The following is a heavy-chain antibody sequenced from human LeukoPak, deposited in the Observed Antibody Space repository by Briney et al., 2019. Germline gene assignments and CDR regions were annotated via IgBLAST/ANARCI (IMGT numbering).Heavy chain of an antibody. Sequence: PGGSLRLSCAASGFTFSSYAMSWVRQAPGKGLEWVSGISGCGDSTYSADSVKGRFTISRDNSKNTLYLRMNSLRAEDTAVYFCARTTYDSDAFHIWGQGTMVTVSS. D-gene: IGHD3-10*01. CDR3: ARTTYDSDAFHI. CDR1: GFTFSSYA. J-gene: IGHJ3*02. V-gene: IGHV3-23*01. CDR2: ISGCGDST.